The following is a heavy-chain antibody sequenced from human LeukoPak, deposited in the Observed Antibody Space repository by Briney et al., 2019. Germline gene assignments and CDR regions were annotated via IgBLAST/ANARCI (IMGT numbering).Heavy chain of an antibody. V-gene: IGHV3-7*03. CDR1: GFTFSSYW. CDR2: INHNGNVN. CDR3: ARRGGLDV. Sequence: GGSLRLSCAASGFTFSSYWMNWARQAPGKGLEWVASINHNGNVNYYVDSVKGRFTISRDNAKNSLYLQMSHLRAEDTAVYFCARRGGLDVWGQGATVTVSS. J-gene: IGHJ6*02.